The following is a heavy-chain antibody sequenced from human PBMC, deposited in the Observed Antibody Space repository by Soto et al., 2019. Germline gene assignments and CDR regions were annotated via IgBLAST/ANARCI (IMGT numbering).Heavy chain of an antibody. CDR2: ISYSGST. V-gene: IGHV4-39*01. Sequence: SETLSLTCTVSGGSISSSSYLWGWIRQPPGKGLEWIGSISYSGSTYYNPSLKSRVTISVDTSRNHFSLKLNSVTAADTAVYYCARHDGFSSGWIFDYWGHGTLVTVSS. J-gene: IGHJ4*01. CDR1: GGSISSSSYL. CDR3: ARHDGFSSGWIFDY. D-gene: IGHD6-19*01.